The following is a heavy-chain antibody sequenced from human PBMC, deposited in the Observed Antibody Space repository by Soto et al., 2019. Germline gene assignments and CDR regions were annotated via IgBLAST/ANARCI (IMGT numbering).Heavy chain of an antibody. CDR2: ISYDGSNK. D-gene: IGHD3-22*01. J-gene: IGHJ3*02. CDR3: ARDPGLTMIVRRGFDI. CDR1: GFTFSDYA. Sequence: GGSLRLSCAASGFTFSDYAMHWVRQAPGKGLEWAAVISYDGSNKYYADSVKGRFTISRDNSKNMLYLQMNSLRPEDTAVYYCARDPGLTMIVRRGFDIWGQGTMVTVSS. V-gene: IGHV3-30-3*01.